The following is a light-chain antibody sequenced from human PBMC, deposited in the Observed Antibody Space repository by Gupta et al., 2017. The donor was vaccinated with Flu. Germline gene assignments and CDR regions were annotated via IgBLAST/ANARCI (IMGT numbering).Light chain of an antibody. V-gene: IGLV1-40*01. CDR1: SSNIGAGYD. CDR3: QSYDSSLSGWV. J-gene: IGLJ3*02. CDR2: GNS. Sequence: SVLTQPPSVSAAPGQRVTISCSGRSSNIGAGYDVHWYQQLPGTAPKLLIYGNSNRPSGVPDRFSGSKSGTSASLAITGLQAEDEADYYCQSYDSSLSGWVFGGGTKLTVL.